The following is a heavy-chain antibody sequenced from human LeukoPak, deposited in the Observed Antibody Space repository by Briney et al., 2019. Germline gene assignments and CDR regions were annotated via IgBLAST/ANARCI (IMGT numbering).Heavy chain of an antibody. Sequence: PSETLSLTCTVSGYSISSGYYWGWIRQPPGKGLEWIGSIYHSGSTYYNPSLKSRVTMSVDTSKNQFSLKLSSVTAADTAVYYCARVISTAVAGTAPFDYWGQGTLVTVSS. V-gene: IGHV4-38-2*02. CDR2: IYHSGST. CDR1: GYSISSGYY. J-gene: IGHJ4*02. D-gene: IGHD6-19*01. CDR3: ARVISTAVAGTAPFDY.